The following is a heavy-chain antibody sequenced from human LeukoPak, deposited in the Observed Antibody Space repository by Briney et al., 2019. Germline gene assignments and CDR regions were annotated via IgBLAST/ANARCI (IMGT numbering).Heavy chain of an antibody. J-gene: IGHJ4*02. Sequence: GGSLRLSCAASGFTFSNYWVHWVRQAPGMGLVWVSRINPGGTTTSYADSVKGRFTISRDNAKNTLYLQMNSLRAEDTAVYYCARGYSGSYRIDYWGQGTLVTVSS. CDR3: ARGYSGSYRIDY. CDR2: INPGGTTT. CDR1: GFTFSNYW. V-gene: IGHV3-74*01. D-gene: IGHD1-26*01.